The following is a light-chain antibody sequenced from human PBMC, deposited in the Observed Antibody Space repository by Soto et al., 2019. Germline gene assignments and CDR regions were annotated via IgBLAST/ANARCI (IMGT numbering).Light chain of an antibody. V-gene: IGKV1-5*03. CDR1: QSISSC. CDR2: KAS. J-gene: IGKJ5*01. Sequence: EIQVTQTPSTLSASVGDRVTITCRASQSISSCLAWYQQKPGKAPKLLIYKASSLESGVPSRFSGSGSGTEFTLTISSLQPDDFATYYCQQYNSYSITFGQGTLLEIK. CDR3: QQYNSYSIT.